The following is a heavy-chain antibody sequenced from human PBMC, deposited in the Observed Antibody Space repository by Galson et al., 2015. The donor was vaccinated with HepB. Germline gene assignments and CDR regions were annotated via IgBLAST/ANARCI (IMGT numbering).Heavy chain of an antibody. CDR1: GFTFSSFG. D-gene: IGHD6-19*01. CDR3: VRPESSGWYEVDFQY. J-gene: IGHJ1*01. CDR2: IWYDGSNK. V-gene: IGHV3-33*01. Sequence: SLRLSCAASGFTFSSFGMHWVRQAPGKGLEWVAVIWYDGSNKYYADSVRGRFTISRDNPKNTLYLQMNSLRAEDTAVYYCVRPESSGWYEVDFQYWGQGTLVTVSS.